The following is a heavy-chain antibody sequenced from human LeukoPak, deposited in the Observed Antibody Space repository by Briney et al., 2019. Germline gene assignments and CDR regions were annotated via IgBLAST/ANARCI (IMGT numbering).Heavy chain of an antibody. CDR1: GDYITTTNYY. D-gene: IGHD3-9*01. CDR2: VFYIGTA. J-gene: IGHJ4*02. CDR3: ARRSRLYKHETTGYHDS. Sequence: SETLSLTRNVSGDYITTTNYYWAWIRQPPGKGLEWIASVFYIGTAYYNPSLTSRVLISMDTSTKQISLRLTSVTATDTAIYYCARRSRLYKHETTGYHDSWGQGTLVTVSS. V-gene: IGHV4-39*01.